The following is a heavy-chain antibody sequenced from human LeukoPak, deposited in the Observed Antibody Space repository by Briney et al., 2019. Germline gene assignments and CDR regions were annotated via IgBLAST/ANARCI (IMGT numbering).Heavy chain of an antibody. CDR3: ARDGANCGGDCYSSYYYYYGMDV. D-gene: IGHD2-21*02. CDR1: GYTFTGYY. V-gene: IGHV1-2*06. Sequence: ASVKVSCKASGYTFTGYYMHRVRQAPGQGLEWRGRINPNSGGTNYAQKFQGRVTMNRDTSISTAYMELSRLRSDDTAVYYCARDGANCGGDCYSSYYYYYGMDVWGQGTPVTVSS. J-gene: IGHJ6*02. CDR2: INPNSGGT.